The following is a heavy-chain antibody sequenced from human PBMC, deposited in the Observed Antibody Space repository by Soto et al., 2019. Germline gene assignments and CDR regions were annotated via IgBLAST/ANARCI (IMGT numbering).Heavy chain of an antibody. Sequence: GGSLRLSCAASGFTFSSYAMSWVRQAPGKGLEWVSAISGSGGSTYYADSVKGRFTISRDNSKNTLYLQMNSLRAEDTAIYYCAKGLVYYDFWSGSSGAAFDIWGQGTMVTVSS. D-gene: IGHD3-3*01. V-gene: IGHV3-23*01. J-gene: IGHJ3*02. CDR1: GFTFSSYA. CDR2: ISGSGGST. CDR3: AKGLVYYDFWSGSSGAAFDI.